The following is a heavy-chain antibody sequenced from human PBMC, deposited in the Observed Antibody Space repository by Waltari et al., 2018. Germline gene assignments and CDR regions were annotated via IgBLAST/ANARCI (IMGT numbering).Heavy chain of an antibody. Sequence: QLQLQESGPGLVKPSETLSLTCTVSGGSISSSSYYWGWIRQPPGKGLEWIGSIYYSGSTYYNPSLKSRVTISVDTSKNQFSLKLSSVTAADTAVYYCARSEGYCSGGSCYSPEQMGFQHWGQGTLVAVSS. J-gene: IGHJ1*01. CDR1: GGSISSSSYY. CDR3: ARSEGYCSGGSCYSPEQMGFQH. D-gene: IGHD2-15*01. V-gene: IGHV4-39*01. CDR2: IYYSGST.